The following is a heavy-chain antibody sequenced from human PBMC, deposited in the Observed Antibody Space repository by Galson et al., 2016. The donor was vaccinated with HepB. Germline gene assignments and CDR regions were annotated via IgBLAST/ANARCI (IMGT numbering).Heavy chain of an antibody. CDR2: ISSSSRGE. V-gene: IGHV3-48*04. CDR1: GFSFSDNG. CDR3: ARDSGSWGSSDYRSFDY. Sequence: SLRLSCAGSGFSFSDNGMSWVRQAPGKGLEWVSYISSSSRGEYYADSVRGRFTISRDNAKNSIYLQMNSLRVEDTAIYYCARDSGSWGSSDYRSFDYWGQGTLVTVSS. J-gene: IGHJ4*02. D-gene: IGHD4-11*01.